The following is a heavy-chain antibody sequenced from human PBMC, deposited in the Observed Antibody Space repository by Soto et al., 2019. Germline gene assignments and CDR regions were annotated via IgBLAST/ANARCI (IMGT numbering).Heavy chain of an antibody. CDR1: CGSISSYY. V-gene: IGHV4-59*01. Sequence: PSETLSLTCTVSCGSISSYYWSWIRQPPGKGLEWIGYIYYSGSTNYNPSLKSRVTISVDTSKNQFSLKMSSVTAAATAVYYCAILCNNAYYYYYYGMYLCSQGTTVTV. J-gene: IGHJ6*02. D-gene: IGHD2-8*01. CDR3: AILCNNAYYYYYYGMYL. CDR2: IYYSGST.